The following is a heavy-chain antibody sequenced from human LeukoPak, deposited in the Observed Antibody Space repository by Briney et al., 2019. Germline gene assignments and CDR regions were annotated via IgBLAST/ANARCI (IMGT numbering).Heavy chain of an antibody. Sequence: GGSLRLSCAASGFTVSSNYMSWVRQAPGRGLEWVSTIGTSGGDTYYTDSVKGRFTISRDDSKNTLYLQMNSLTADDTAVYYCAKRNYCLDYWGQGTLVTVPS. CDR3: AKRNYCLDY. CDR1: GFTVSSNY. V-gene: IGHV3-23*01. CDR2: IGTSGGDT. J-gene: IGHJ4*02.